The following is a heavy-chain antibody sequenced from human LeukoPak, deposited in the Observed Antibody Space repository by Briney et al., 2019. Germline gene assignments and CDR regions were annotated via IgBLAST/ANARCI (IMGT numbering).Heavy chain of an antibody. D-gene: IGHD1-1*01. CDR2: IYSGGST. V-gene: IGHV3-53*04. J-gene: IGHJ6*02. Sequence: PGGSLRLSCAASGFTVSSNYMSWVRQAPGKGLEWVSVIYSGGSTYYADSVKGRFSISRHNSKNTLYLQMNSLRAEDTAVYYCARGNWNDFYYYGMDVWGQGTLVTVSS. CDR3: ARGNWNDFYYYGMDV. CDR1: GFTVSSNY.